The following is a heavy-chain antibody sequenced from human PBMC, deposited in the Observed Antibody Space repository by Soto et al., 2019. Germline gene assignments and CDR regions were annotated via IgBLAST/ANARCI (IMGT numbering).Heavy chain of an antibody. J-gene: IGHJ6*02. CDR1: GDSISSVNW. D-gene: IGHD2-15*01. Sequence: SETLSLTCAVSGDSISSVNWWSWIRQPPGKGLEWIGEINHSGSTNYNPSLKSRVTISVDPATNQFSLKLSSVTAADTAVYYCARMGIGVAATPAYYYYYYGMDVWGQGTTVTVSS. V-gene: IGHV4-4*02. CDR2: INHSGST. CDR3: ARMGIGVAATPAYYYYYYGMDV.